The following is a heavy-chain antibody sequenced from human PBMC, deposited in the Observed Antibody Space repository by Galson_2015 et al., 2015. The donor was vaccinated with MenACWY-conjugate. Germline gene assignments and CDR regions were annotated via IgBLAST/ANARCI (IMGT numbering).Heavy chain of an antibody. V-gene: IGHV3-64D*06. D-gene: IGHD2-21*02. J-gene: IGHJ4*02. Sequence: YYADSVKGRFTISRDNSKNTLYLQMSSLRAEDTAVYYCVKDASVCGGDCYSGVHPTDYWGQGTLVTVSS. CDR3: VKDASVCGGDCYSGVHPTDY.